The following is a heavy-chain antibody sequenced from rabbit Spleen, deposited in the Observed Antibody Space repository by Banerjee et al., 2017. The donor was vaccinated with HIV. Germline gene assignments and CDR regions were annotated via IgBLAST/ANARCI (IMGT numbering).Heavy chain of an antibody. J-gene: IGHJ4*01. Sequence: QSLEESGGGLVKPEGSLKLSCTASGFSFSNKAVMCWVRQAPGKGLEWIACINAVTGKAVYANWAKGRFTISKTSSTTVTLQMTSLTAADTATYFCARGVGSTYYQRYYDLWGQGTLVTVS. CDR1: GFSFSNKAV. V-gene: IGHV1S40*01. CDR2: INAVTGKA. D-gene: IGHD8-1*01. CDR3: ARGVGSTYYQRYYDL.